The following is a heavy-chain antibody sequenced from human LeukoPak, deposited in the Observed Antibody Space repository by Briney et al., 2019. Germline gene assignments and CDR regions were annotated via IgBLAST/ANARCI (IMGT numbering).Heavy chain of an antibody. CDR3: ARHIGGRYYYYYMDV. V-gene: IGHV4-39*01. Sequence: SETLSLTCTVPGGSISSSSYYWGWIRQPPGKGLEWIGSIYYSGSTYYNPSLKSRVTISVDTSKNQFSLKLSSVTAADTAVYYCARHIGGRYYYYYMDVWGKGTTVTISS. J-gene: IGHJ6*03. CDR1: GGSISSSSYY. D-gene: IGHD3-16*02. CDR2: IYYSGST.